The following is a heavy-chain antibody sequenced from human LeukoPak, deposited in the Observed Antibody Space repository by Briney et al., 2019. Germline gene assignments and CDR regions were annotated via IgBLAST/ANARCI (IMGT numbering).Heavy chain of an antibody. V-gene: IGHV3-74*01. Sequence: PGGSLRLSCAASGFTFSSYWMHWVRQAPGKGLVWVSRINSDGSSTSYADSVKGRSTISRDNAKNTLYLQMNSLRAEDTAVYYCARDPPRCSSGWYGAADYWGQGTLVSLFS. CDR2: INSDGSST. J-gene: IGHJ4*02. CDR1: GFTFSSYW. CDR3: ARDPPRCSSGWYGAADY. D-gene: IGHD6-19*01.